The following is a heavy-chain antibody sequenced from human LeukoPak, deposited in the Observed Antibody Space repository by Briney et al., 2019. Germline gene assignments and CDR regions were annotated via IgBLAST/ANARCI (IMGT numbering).Heavy chain of an antibody. D-gene: IGHD2-15*01. CDR2: IYPGDSDT. CDR3: ARHRKYCSGGSCYGIWFDP. Sequence: GESLKISCKGSGYSLTSYWIGWVRQMPGKGLEWMGIIYPGDSDTRYSPSFQGQVTISADKSISTAYLQWSSLKASDTAMYYCARHRKYCSGGSCYGIWFDPWGQGTLVTVSS. J-gene: IGHJ5*02. V-gene: IGHV5-51*01. CDR1: GYSLTSYW.